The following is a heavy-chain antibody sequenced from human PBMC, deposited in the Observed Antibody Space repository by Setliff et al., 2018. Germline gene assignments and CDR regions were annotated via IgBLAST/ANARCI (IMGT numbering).Heavy chain of an antibody. J-gene: IGHJ5*02. CDR3: SRDVYDFRTGQADP. CDR2: INHGGGDQ. Sequence: PAGSLRLSCAASGVTFSSLWMAWVRQSPGKGLEWVANINHGGGDQFYVGSVRGRFIISRDNAKNSLYLPMSSRRADATAVYYCSRDVYDFRTGQADPWGQGAPVTVSS. CDR1: GVTFSSLW. D-gene: IGHD3-3*01. V-gene: IGHV3-7*01.